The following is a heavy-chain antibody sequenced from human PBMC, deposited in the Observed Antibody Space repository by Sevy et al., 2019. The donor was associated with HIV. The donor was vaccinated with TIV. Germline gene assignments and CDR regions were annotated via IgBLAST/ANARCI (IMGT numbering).Heavy chain of an antibody. CDR2: ISSTSSDI. CDR1: GFSFSSYS. D-gene: IGHD4-17*01. CDR3: ARYTHDYGDYAPQGYGMDV. Sequence: GGSLRLSCADSGFSFSSYSINWVRQAPGKGLEWVSFISSTSSDIYYADSVKGRFTMSRDNAKNSLYLQMNSLRAQDTAVYYCARYTHDYGDYAPQGYGMDVWGQGTTVTVSS. V-gene: IGHV3-21*01. J-gene: IGHJ6*02.